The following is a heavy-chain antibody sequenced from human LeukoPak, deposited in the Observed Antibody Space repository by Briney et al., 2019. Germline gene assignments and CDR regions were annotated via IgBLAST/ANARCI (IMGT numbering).Heavy chain of an antibody. Sequence: GGSLRLSCAASGFTFSSYWMSWVRQAPGKGLEWVANIKQDGSEKYYVDSVKGRFTISRDNSKNTLYLQMNSLRAEDTAVYYGAKEIDSGDNGAFASGAKGPLVTASS. CDR1: GFTFSSYW. CDR2: IKQDGSEK. V-gene: IGHV3-7*01. D-gene: IGHD4-17*01. CDR3: AKEIDSGDNGAFAS. J-gene: IGHJ4*02.